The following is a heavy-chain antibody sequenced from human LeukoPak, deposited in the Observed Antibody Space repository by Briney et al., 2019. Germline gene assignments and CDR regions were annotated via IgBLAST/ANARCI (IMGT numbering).Heavy chain of an antibody. J-gene: IGHJ4*02. V-gene: IGHV1-2*02. CDR3: ARVESGELLSGYFDY. CDR1: GYTFTGYY. Sequence: GASVKVSCKASGYTFTGYYMHWVRQAPGQGLEWMGWINPNSGGTNYVQKFQGRVTMTRDTSISTAYMELSRLRSDDTAVYYCARVESGELLSGYFDYWGQGTLVTVSS. CDR2: INPNSGGT. D-gene: IGHD1-26*01.